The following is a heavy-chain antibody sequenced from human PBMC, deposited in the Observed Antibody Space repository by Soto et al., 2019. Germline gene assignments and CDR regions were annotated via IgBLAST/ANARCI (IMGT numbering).Heavy chain of an antibody. CDR3: AKDAVYDDGVWPPDY. CDR1: GFTFSTRA. V-gene: IGHV3-23*01. Sequence: VQLLESGGGLVQPGGSLRLSCVASGFTFSTRAMMWVRQAPGKGLEWVSGIVGSGDAFHADSVKGRFTISKDNSKNTLYLQMNGLRAQDTAVYFCAKDAVYDDGVWPPDYWGQGTLVTVSS. J-gene: IGHJ1*01. CDR2: IVGSGDA. D-gene: IGHD4-17*01.